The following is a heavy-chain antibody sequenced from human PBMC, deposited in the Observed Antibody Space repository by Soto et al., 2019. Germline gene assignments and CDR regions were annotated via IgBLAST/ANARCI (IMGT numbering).Heavy chain of an antibody. CDR2: MNPNSGNT. J-gene: IGHJ5*02. D-gene: IGHD2-2*01. CDR3: ARIGQDIVVVPAARGEDWFDP. Sequence: ASVKVSCKASGYTFTSYDINWVRQATGQGLEWMGWMNPNSGNTGYAQKFQGRVTMTRNTSISTAYMELSSLRSEDTAVYYCARIGQDIVVVPAARGEDWFDPWGQGTLVTVSS. CDR1: GYTFTSYD. V-gene: IGHV1-8*01.